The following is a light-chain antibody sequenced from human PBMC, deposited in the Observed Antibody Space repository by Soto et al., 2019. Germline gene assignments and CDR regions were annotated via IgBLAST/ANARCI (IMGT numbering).Light chain of an antibody. CDR2: AAS. J-gene: IGKJ1*01. CDR3: QQYDKWPRT. CDR1: QSINNN. V-gene: IGKV3D-15*01. Sequence: EIVMSQSPATLSVSPGERATLACRASQSINNNLAWYQQKPGQAPRLLIYAASTRDTDIPDRFNGSGSGTDFTLTISRLEPEDFAVYYCQQYDKWPRTFGQGTKVDIK.